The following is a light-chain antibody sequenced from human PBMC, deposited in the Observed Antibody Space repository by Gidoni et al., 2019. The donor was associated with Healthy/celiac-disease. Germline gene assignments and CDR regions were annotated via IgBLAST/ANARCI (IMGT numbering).Light chain of an antibody. CDR3: QQSYSTQHT. Sequence: DIQMTQSPSSLSASVGDRVTITCRASQSISSYLNWYQQKPGKAPKLLIYAASSLQSGVPSRFSGSGSGTDFTLTISSLQPEDFATYYCQQSYSTQHTFXQXTKLEIK. J-gene: IGKJ2*01. CDR2: AAS. CDR1: QSISSY. V-gene: IGKV1-39*01.